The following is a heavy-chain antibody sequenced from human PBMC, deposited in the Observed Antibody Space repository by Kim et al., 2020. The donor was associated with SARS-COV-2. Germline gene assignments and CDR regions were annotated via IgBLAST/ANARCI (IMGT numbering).Heavy chain of an antibody. CDR2: ISSSGSTI. CDR1: GFTFSDYY. V-gene: IGHV3-11*01. CDR3: ARSPVRYDFWSGYYTEDYFDY. Sequence: GGSLRLSCAASGFTFSDYYMSWIRQAPGKGLEWVSYISSSGSTIYYADSVKGRFTISRDNAKNSLYLQMNSLRAEDTAVYYCARSPVRYDFWSGYYTEDYFDYWGQGTLVTVSS. D-gene: IGHD3-3*01. J-gene: IGHJ4*02.